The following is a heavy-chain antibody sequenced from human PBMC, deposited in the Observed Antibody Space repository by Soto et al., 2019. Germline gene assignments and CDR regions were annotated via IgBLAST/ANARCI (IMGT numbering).Heavy chain of an antibody. CDR2: IYYSGNT. D-gene: IGHD4-4*01. CDR3: ARHSDDDYTTFDY. J-gene: IGHJ4*02. CDR1: GASISSSSNY. Sequence: PSETLSLTCSVAGASISSSSNYWGWIRQPPGKGLEWIGSIYYSGNTYYNPSLESRITISLDTSKNQVSLKVYSVTAADTAVYYCARHSDDDYTTFDYWGQGTLVTVSS. V-gene: IGHV4-39*01.